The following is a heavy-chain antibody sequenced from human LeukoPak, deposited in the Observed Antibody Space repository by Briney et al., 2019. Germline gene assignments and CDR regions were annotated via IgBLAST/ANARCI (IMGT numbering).Heavy chain of an antibody. D-gene: IGHD4-23*01. CDR2: IYTGGST. J-gene: IGHJ4*02. V-gene: IGHV3-53*01. Sequence: PGGSLRLSCAASGFTVSSTYMSWVRQAPGKGLEWVSVIYTGGSTYYADSVKGRFTISRDNSKNTLYLQTNSLRAEDTAVYYCARDNYGGNLDYWGQGTLVTVSS. CDR3: ARDNYGGNLDY. CDR1: GFTVSSTY.